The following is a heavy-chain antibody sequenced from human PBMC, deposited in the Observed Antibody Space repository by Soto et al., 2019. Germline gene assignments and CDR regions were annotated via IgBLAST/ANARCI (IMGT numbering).Heavy chain of an antibody. CDR2: IYHSGST. V-gene: IGHV4-4*02. CDR1: GGSISSSNW. Sequence: QVQLQESGPGLVKPSGTLSVTCAVSGGSISSSNWWNWVRQPPGKGLEWIGEIYHSGSTNYNPSLRSRVTISLDKSKIKFSLRVQSVTAADTAEYYCARAWPSVDSYGSGVMDVWGQGTTVTVSS. CDR3: ARAWPSVDSYGSGVMDV. J-gene: IGHJ6*02. D-gene: IGHD5-18*01.